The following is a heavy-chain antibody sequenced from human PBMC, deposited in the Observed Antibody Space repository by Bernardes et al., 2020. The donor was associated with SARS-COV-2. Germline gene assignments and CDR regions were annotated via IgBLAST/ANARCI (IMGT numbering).Heavy chain of an antibody. CDR3: ARSSPTTFGSIDY. CDR1: GESFNDYY. V-gene: IGHV4-34*01. J-gene: IGHJ4*02. CDR2: IDHSGSA. D-gene: IGHD1-7*01. Sequence: SETLSLTCAVYGESFNDYYWTWIRQSPDKGLEWVGQIDHSGSASYNPSLKSRVTISVDTSKNQFSLNLTSVTAADTAMYYCARSSPTTFGSIDYWGQGNLVTVSS.